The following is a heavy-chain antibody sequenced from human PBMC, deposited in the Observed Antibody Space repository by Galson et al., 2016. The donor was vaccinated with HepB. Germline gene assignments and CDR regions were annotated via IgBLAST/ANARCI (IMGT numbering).Heavy chain of an antibody. V-gene: IGHV1-69*01. D-gene: IGHD6-19*01. CDR1: GGTFKRFA. Sequence: SCKASGGTFKRFAFSWVRQAPGQGLEWLGGIIPIFRAPKYAQKFQGRVTITADESTSTAYMELSSLRSEDTAVYYCARRGGAVAGYGMDVWGQGTTVTVSS. J-gene: IGHJ6*02. CDR2: IIPIFRAP. CDR3: ARRGGAVAGYGMDV.